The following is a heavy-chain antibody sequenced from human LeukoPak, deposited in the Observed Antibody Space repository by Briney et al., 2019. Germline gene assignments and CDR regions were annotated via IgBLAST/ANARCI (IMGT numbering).Heavy chain of an antibody. CDR2: IDAGNGDT. V-gene: IGHV1-3*01. CDR3: ARDQCSGGSCYSFDY. CDR1: GYTFSDYA. Sequence: ASVTVSCKASGYTFSDYAMHWVRQAPGQRFEWMGWIDAGNGDTRYSQKFQGRVTITRDTSASTAYIELRSLRSEDTAVYYCARDQCSGGSCYSFDYWGQGTLVTVSS. D-gene: IGHD2-15*01. J-gene: IGHJ4*02.